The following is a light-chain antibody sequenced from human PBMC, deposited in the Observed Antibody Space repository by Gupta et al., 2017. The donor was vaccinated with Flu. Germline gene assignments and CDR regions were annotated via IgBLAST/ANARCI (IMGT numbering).Light chain of an antibody. Sequence: SPATLSLSPGERATLSCRASQSVSSYLEWYQQKPGQAPRLLIYDASNRANGISVRFSGSGSGTDFTLTSSSREPEDFAVYYWQHRSNLITFGGETKLEIK. J-gene: IGKJ4*01. CDR3: QHRSNLIT. V-gene: IGKV3-11*01. CDR1: QSVSSY. CDR2: DAS.